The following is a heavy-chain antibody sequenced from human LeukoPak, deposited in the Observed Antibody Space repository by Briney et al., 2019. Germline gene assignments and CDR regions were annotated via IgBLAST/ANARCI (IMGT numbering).Heavy chain of an antibody. CDR2: IYYSGST. V-gene: IGHV4-59*01. Sequence: SETLSLTCTVSGGSISSYYWSWIRQPPGKGLEWIGYIYYSGSTNYNPSLKSRVTISVDTSKNQFSLKLSSVTAADTAVYYCARGSVYDSSGHRVNWFDPWGQGSLVTVSS. CDR1: GGSISSYY. D-gene: IGHD3-22*01. J-gene: IGHJ5*02. CDR3: ARGSVYDSSGHRVNWFDP.